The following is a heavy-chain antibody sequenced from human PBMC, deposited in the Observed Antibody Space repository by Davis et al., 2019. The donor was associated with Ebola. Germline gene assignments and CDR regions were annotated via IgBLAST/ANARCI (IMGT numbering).Heavy chain of an antibody. CDR1: GYTFNRYA. J-gene: IGHJ6*02. V-gene: IGHV1-3*02. CDR3: ASAQGSTDHGFCAQMGGMDV. CDR2: RNAGNGNT. Sequence: ASVKVSCKASGYTFNRYAMHWVRQAPGQRLEWLGWRNAGNGNTKYSQEFQGRVTITRDTSASTAYMELSSLTYEDMAVYYCASAQGSTDHGFCAQMGGMDVWGQGTTVTVSS. D-gene: IGHD3-3*01.